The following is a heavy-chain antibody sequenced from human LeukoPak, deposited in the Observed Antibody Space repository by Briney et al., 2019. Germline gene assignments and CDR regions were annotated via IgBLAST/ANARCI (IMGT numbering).Heavy chain of an antibody. D-gene: IGHD3-10*01. J-gene: IGHJ4*02. Sequence: SETLSLTCTVSGGSVSSGTYYWSWIRQPPGKGLEWIGYTYYSGSTNYNPSLMSRVTISVDTSKNQFSLKLSSVTAADTAVYYWARDLGGLPGNYFNYWAREPWSPSPQ. CDR3: ARDLGGLPGNYFNY. V-gene: IGHV4-61*01. CDR2: TYYSGST. CDR1: GGSVSSGTYY.